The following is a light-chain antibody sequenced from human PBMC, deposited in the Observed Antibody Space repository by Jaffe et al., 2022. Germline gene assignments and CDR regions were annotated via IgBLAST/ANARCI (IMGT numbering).Light chain of an antibody. CDR3: GSWDFTLSAEV. CDR1: SSNIGNTY. CDR2: EDN. J-gene: IGLJ3*02. Sequence: QSLLTQPPSVSAAPGQKVTISCSGSSSNIGNTYISWYQQLPGTAPKLLIYEDNKRPSGIPDRFSGSKSGTSATLGITGLQTGDEADYYCGSWDFTLSAEVFGGGTKLTVL. V-gene: IGLV1-51*02.